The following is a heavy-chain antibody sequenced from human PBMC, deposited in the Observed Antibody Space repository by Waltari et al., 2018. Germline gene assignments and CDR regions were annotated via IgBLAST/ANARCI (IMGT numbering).Heavy chain of an antibody. CDR1: WFSFAFIV. CDR2: ISGTGDGT. Sequence: DVQLAEYGGGLVQPGGSLRLSCVASWFSFAFIVMTCVRQATGKAPEWVAIISGTGDGTFYSNSVRGRFTISRDNSRNTLYLQMNDLKTEDTAVYYCTKDAYDSPNHYPPTWFDPWGHGTLVTVSS. J-gene: IGHJ5*02. V-gene: IGHV3-23*04. CDR3: TKDAYDSPNHYPPTWFDP. D-gene: IGHD3-10*01.